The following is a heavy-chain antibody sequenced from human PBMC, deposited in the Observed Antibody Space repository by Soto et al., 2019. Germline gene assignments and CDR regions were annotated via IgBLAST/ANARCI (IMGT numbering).Heavy chain of an antibody. CDR2: ISYDGSNK. Sequence: GGSLRLSCAASGFTFSSYGMHWVRQAPGKGLEWVAVISYDGSNKYYADSVKGRFTISRDNSKNTLYLQMNSLRAEDTAVYYCAKDCNSYGYLGVPYFDYWGQGTLVTVSS. CDR1: GFTFSSYG. CDR3: AKDCNSYGYLGVPYFDY. D-gene: IGHD5-18*01. J-gene: IGHJ4*02. V-gene: IGHV3-30*18.